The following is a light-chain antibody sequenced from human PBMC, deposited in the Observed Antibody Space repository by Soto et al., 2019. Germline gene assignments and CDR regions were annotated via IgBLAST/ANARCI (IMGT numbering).Light chain of an antibody. Sequence: QSVLTQPPSVSAAPGQKVTISCSGSSSNIGNNIVSWYQQLPGTAPKLLIYEDNKRPSGIPDRFSGSKSGTSATLGITGLQTGDEADYYCASWDGALSGGVFGGGTKLTVL. CDR2: EDN. J-gene: IGLJ2*01. V-gene: IGLV1-51*02. CDR3: ASWDGALSGGV. CDR1: SSNIGNNI.